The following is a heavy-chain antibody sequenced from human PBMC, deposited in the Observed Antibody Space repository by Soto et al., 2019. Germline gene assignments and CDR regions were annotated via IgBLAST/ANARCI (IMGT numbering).Heavy chain of an antibody. J-gene: IGHJ4*02. CDR1: GFTFSSYG. V-gene: IGHV3-33*01. CDR2: IWYDGSNK. CDR3: ARDSMIAAAGPFDY. D-gene: IGHD6-13*01. Sequence: QVQLVESGGGVVQPGRSLRLSCAASGFTFSSYGMHWVRQAPGKGLXXXAVIWYDGSNKYYADSVKGRFTISRDNSKNTLYLQMNSLRAEDTAVYYCARDSMIAAAGPFDYWGQGTLVTVSS.